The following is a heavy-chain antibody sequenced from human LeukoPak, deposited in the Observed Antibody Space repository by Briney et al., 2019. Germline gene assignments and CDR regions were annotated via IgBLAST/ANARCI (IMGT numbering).Heavy chain of an antibody. CDR2: IYTSGST. V-gene: IGHV4-4*07. CDR3: ARDNVAGISSGSRYYFDY. Sequence: SETLSLTCTVSGGSISSYYWSWIRQPAGKGLEWIGRIYTSGSTNYNPSLKSRVTMSVDTSKNQFSLKLSSVTAADTAVYYCARDNVAGISSGSRYYFDYWGQGTLVTVSS. CDR1: GGSISSYY. J-gene: IGHJ4*02. D-gene: IGHD3-10*01.